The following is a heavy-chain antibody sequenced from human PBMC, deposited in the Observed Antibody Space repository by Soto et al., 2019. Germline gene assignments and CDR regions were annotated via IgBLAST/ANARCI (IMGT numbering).Heavy chain of an antibody. J-gene: IGHJ4*02. CDR3: ANLPLYGSGFDC. D-gene: IGHD3-10*01. V-gene: IGHV3-9*01. CDR2: ISWNGDAT. CDR1: GFTFDDYA. Sequence: EVQLVESGGGLVQPGGSLRLSCAASGFTFDDYAIHWVRQIPGKGLEWVSGISWNGDATGYADSVKGRFTISRDNAKNSLYLQMDSLKSEDTAMYYCANLPLYGSGFDCWGQGTLVTDSS.